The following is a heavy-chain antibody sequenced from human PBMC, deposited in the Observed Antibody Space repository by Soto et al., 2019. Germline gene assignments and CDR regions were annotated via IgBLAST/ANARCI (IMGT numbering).Heavy chain of an antibody. CDR2: INAGNGNT. V-gene: IGHV1-3*01. J-gene: IGHJ6*02. Sequence: GASVKVSCKASGYTFTSYAMHWVRQAPGQRLEWMGWINAGNGNTKYSQKFQGRVTITRDTSASTAYMELSSLRSEDTAAYYCARERITIFRVVTIYYYYGMDVWGQGTTVTVSS. CDR1: GYTFTSYA. CDR3: ARERITIFRVVTIYYYYGMDV. D-gene: IGHD3-3*01.